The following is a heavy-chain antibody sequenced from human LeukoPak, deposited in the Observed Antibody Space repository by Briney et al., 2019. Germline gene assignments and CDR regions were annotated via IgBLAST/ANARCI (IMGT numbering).Heavy chain of an antibody. Sequence: PGGSLRLSCAASGFTFSSYAMSWVRQAPGKGLEWVAGISNDGTNEDHADSVKGRFTISRDNSKNTLYLQMNSLRAEDTAIYYCARDRIAVAGMGAFQHWGQGTLVTVSS. J-gene: IGHJ1*01. V-gene: IGHV3-30-3*01. CDR2: ISNDGTNE. CDR1: GFTFSSYA. CDR3: ARDRIAVAGMGAFQH. D-gene: IGHD6-19*01.